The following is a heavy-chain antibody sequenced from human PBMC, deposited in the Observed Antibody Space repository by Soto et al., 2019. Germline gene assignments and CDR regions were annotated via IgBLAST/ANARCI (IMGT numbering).Heavy chain of an antibody. CDR2: IYPGDSDT. J-gene: IGHJ6*02. D-gene: IGHD5-18*01. CDR3: ARFSRVPAMERNPGMDV. V-gene: IGHV5-51*01. CDR1: GYTFTDYW. Sequence: GESLKISCKCSGYTFTDYWIAWVRQMPGKGLEWMGMIYPGDSDTRYSPSFQGQGTISADKSMTTAYLQWNSLKASDTAMYYCARFSRVPAMERNPGMDVGGQGTTVTVSS.